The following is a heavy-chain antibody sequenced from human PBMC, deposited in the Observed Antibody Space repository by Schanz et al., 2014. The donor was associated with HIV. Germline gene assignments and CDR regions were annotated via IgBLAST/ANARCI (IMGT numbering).Heavy chain of an antibody. Sequence: QVQLVESGGGVVQPGRSLRLSCAASGFTFSTYGMHWVRQAPGKGLEWVAVIYYDGSNKYYADSVKGRFTISRDNSKNTLYLQMTSLRAEYTAVYYCAGDDSSGYLYAFDIWGQGTMVTVSS. CDR1: GFTFSTYG. J-gene: IGHJ3*02. CDR3: AGDDSSGYLYAFDI. V-gene: IGHV3-33*01. D-gene: IGHD3-22*01. CDR2: IYYDGSNK.